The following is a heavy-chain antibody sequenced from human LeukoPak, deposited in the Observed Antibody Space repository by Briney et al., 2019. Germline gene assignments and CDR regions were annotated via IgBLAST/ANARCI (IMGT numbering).Heavy chain of an antibody. CDR3: AKDRHIVVVTATAFDY. J-gene: IGHJ4*02. D-gene: IGHD2-21*02. CDR2: ISYDGSNK. V-gene: IGHV3-30*18. CDR1: GFTFSSYG. Sequence: GGSLRLSCAASGFTFSSYGMHWVRQAPGKGLEWVAVISYDGSNKYYADSVKGRFTISRDNSKNTLYLQMNSLRAEDTAVYYCAKDRHIVVVTATAFDYWGQGTLVTVSS.